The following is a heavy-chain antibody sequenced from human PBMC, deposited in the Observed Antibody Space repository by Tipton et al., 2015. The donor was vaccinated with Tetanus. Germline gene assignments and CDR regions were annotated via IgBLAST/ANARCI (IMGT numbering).Heavy chain of an antibody. V-gene: IGHV3-23*01. CDR3: ARSASPFDY. Sequence: SLRLSCAASGFTFSSYSMTWVRQSPGKGLEWVSAISASGDSTYYADFVKGRFIISRDTPKNTLYLQMNSLRAEDTAVYYCARSASPFDYWGQGTLVTVSS. CDR2: ISASGDST. J-gene: IGHJ4*02. CDR1: GFTFSSYS.